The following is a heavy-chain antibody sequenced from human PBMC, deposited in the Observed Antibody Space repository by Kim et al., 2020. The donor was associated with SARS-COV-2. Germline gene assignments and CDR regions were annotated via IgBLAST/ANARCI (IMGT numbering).Heavy chain of an antibody. Sequence: GRFTISRDNAKNSLYLQMNSLRAEDTAVYYCARDPYYDSSGYYGPNFDYWGQGTLVTVSS. D-gene: IGHD3-22*01. V-gene: IGHV3-11*06. J-gene: IGHJ4*02. CDR3: ARDPYYDSSGYYGPNFDY.